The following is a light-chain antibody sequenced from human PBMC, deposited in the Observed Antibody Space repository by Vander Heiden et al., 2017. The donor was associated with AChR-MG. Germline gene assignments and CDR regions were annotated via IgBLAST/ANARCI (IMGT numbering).Light chain of an antibody. CDR2: DAS. Sequence: EIVLTQSPATLSLSPGERATLSCRASQSVASSLGWYQQKPGQAPRLLIHDASNRATGIPARFSGGGSGTDFTLTISSLEPEDFAVYYCQQRNEWPLTFGGGTKVEIK. J-gene: IGKJ4*01. CDR1: QSVASS. V-gene: IGKV3-11*01. CDR3: QQRNEWPLT.